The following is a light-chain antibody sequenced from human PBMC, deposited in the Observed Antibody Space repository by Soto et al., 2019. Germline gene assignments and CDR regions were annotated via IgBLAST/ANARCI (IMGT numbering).Light chain of an antibody. Sequence: DIVMTQSPDSLAVSLGERATINCKSSQSVLYSSNNKNYLAWYQQKPRQPPKLLIYWASTRESGVPDRFSGSGSGTDFTLTISSLQAEDVAVYYCQQYYSTPYTFGQWTKLEIK. CDR3: QQYYSTPYT. J-gene: IGKJ2*01. CDR2: WAS. CDR1: QSVLYSSNNKNY. V-gene: IGKV4-1*01.